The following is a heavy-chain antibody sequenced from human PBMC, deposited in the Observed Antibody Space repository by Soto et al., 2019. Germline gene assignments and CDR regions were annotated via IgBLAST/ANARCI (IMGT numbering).Heavy chain of an antibody. CDR1: GFTFSSYS. CDR3: AASNFDWLDWFDP. Sequence: EVQLVESGGGLVQPGGSLRLSCAASGFTFSSYSMNWVRQAPGKGLEWVSYISSSSSTIYYADSVKGRFTISRDNAKNSLYLQMNSLRDEDTAVYYCAASNFDWLDWFDPWGQGTLVTVSS. CDR2: ISSSSSTI. J-gene: IGHJ5*02. V-gene: IGHV3-48*02. D-gene: IGHD3-9*01.